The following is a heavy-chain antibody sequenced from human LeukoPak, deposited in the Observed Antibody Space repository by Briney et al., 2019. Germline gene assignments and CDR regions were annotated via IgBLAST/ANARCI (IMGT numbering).Heavy chain of an antibody. V-gene: IGHV3-23*01. CDR2: ISGSGGST. J-gene: IGHJ6*03. Sequence: GGSLRLSCAASGFTFSSYAMSWVRQAPGKGLEWVSAISGSGGSTYYADSVKGRFTISRDNAKNTLYLQMNSLRAEDTAVYYCASGGSGWYYYYYMDVWGKGTTVTISS. CDR3: ASGGSGWYYYYYMDV. D-gene: IGHD6-19*01. CDR1: GFTFSSYA.